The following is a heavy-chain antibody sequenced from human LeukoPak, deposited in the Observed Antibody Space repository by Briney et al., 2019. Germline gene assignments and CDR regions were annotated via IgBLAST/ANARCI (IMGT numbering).Heavy chain of an antibody. J-gene: IGHJ6*03. Sequence: ASVKVSCKASGYTFTSYAMHWVRQAPGQRLEWMGWSNAGNGNKKYSQEFQGRVTITRDTSASTAYMELSSLRSEDMAVYYCARDWLLRFLEWLLSYYYYYMDVWGKGTTVTVSS. V-gene: IGHV1-3*02. CDR1: GYTFTSYA. CDR3: ARDWLLRFLEWLLSYYYYYMDV. D-gene: IGHD3-3*01. CDR2: SNAGNGNK.